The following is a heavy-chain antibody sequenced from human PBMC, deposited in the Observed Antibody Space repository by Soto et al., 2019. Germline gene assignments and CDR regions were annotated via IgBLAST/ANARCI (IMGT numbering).Heavy chain of an antibody. V-gene: IGHV4-31*03. Sequence: QVQLQESGPGLVKPSQTLSLTCTVSGGSISSGGYYWSWIRQHPGKGLEWIGYIYDSGSTYYNPSLKSRVTISVDTSKNQFSLKLSSVTAADTAVYYCARSPYGGNSNWYFDLWGRGTLVTVSS. CDR1: GGSISSGGYY. D-gene: IGHD4-17*01. J-gene: IGHJ2*01. CDR3: ARSPYGGNSNWYFDL. CDR2: IYDSGST.